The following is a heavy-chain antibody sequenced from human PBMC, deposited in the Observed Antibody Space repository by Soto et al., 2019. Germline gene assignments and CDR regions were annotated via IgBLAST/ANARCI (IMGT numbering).Heavy chain of an antibody. CDR1: GFTFNSYS. CDR2: INSDGSST. V-gene: IGHV3-74*01. CDR3: ASSLLTPFDY. Sequence: GGSLRLSCAASGFTFNSYSIHWVRQAPGKGLVWVSRINSDGSSTSYADSVKGRFTISRDNAKNTLYLQMNSLRAEDTAVYYCASSLLTPFDYWGQGTLVTVSS. J-gene: IGHJ4*02. D-gene: IGHD7-27*01.